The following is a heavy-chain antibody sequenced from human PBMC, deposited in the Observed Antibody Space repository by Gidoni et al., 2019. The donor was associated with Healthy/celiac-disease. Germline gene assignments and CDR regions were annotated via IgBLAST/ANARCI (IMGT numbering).Heavy chain of an antibody. CDR1: GGTLSSYT. CDR3: ARGDYIWGSYRYPLDY. Sequence: QVQLVQSGAEVKKPGSSVKVSCKASGGTLSSYTISWVRQAPGQGLEWMGRIIPILGIANYAQKFQGRVTITADKSTSTAYMELSSLRSEDTAVYYCARGDYIWGSYRYPLDYWGQGTLVTVSS. J-gene: IGHJ4*02. D-gene: IGHD3-16*02. CDR2: IIPILGIA. V-gene: IGHV1-69*02.